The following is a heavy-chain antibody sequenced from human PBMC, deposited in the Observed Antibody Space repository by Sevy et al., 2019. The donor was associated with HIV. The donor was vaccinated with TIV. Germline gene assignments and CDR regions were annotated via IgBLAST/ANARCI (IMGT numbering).Heavy chain of an antibody. CDR3: AKEVSEHSYYDY. V-gene: IGHV3-23*01. CDR2: IGGSADYT. J-gene: IGHJ4*02. CDR1: GFTFSSYA. Sequence: GGSLRISCVTSGFTFSSYAMSWVRQTPGKGLEWVSAIGGSADYTYYADSVKGRFTISRDNSKNTLYLQMNGLRAEDTAVYYCAKEVSEHSYYDYWGQGTLVTVSS. D-gene: IGHD3-10*01.